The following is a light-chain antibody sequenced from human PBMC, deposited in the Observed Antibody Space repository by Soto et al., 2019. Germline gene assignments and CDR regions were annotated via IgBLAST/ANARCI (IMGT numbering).Light chain of an antibody. V-gene: IGKV1-39*01. Sequence: DIQMTQSPSSLSASVGDRVTITCRASQTISSYLNWYLQKPGKAPKLLIFAASRLQSGVPSRFSGSGSGTDFTLTISSLQPEDFATYYCQQSSNTPITFGQGTRLEIK. CDR2: AAS. CDR1: QTISSY. J-gene: IGKJ5*01. CDR3: QQSSNTPIT.